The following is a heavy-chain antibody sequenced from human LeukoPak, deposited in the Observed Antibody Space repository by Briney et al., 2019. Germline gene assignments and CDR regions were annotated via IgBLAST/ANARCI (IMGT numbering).Heavy chain of an antibody. CDR2: ISGSGGST. D-gene: IGHD5-24*01. CDR1: GFTFSSYA. V-gene: IGHV3-23*01. CDR3: ARKRDGYNSEYYFDY. Sequence: GGSLRLSCAASGFTFSSYAMSWVRQAPGKGLEWVSAISGSGGSTYYADSVKGRFTISRGNSKNTLYLQMNSLRAEDTAVYYCARKRDGYNSEYYFDYWGQGTLVTVSS. J-gene: IGHJ4*02.